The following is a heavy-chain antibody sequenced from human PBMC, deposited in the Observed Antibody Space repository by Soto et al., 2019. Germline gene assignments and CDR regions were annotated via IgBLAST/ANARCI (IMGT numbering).Heavy chain of an antibody. CDR2: IYYSGST. D-gene: IGHD6-13*01. V-gene: IGHV4-30-4*01. CDR1: GGSISGGDDY. J-gene: IGHJ4*02. Sequence: SETLCLTCSVSGGSISGGDDYWSWIRQPPGKGLEWIGYIYYSGSTYYNPSLKSRVTISVDTSKNQFSLKLSSVTAADTAVYYCARVLEVGSSWYGVDYWGQGTLVTVSS. CDR3: ARVLEVGSSWYGVDY.